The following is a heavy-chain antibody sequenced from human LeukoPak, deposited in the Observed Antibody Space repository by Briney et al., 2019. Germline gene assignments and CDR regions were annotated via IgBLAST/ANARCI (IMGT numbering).Heavy chain of an antibody. Sequence: GGSLRLSCAVSGFTFSSYAMSWVRQAPGKGLESVSTISGSGDNAYYADSVRGRFTISRDNSKNTLYLQMNSLRAEDTAVYYCARDSKAAGLYYYYYYMDVWGKGTTVTVSS. J-gene: IGHJ6*03. CDR3: ARDSKAAGLYYYYYYMDV. V-gene: IGHV3-23*01. CDR2: ISGSGDNA. CDR1: GFTFSSYA. D-gene: IGHD6-13*01.